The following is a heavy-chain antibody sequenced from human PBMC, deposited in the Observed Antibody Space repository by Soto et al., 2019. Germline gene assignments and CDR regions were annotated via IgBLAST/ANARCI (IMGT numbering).Heavy chain of an antibody. CDR2: IIPIFGTA. D-gene: IGHD3-3*01. Sequence: SVKVSCKASGGTLSSYAISWVRQAPGQGLEWMGGIIPIFGTANYAQKFQGRVTITADESTSTAYMGLRSLRSDDTAVYYCARDQGITTFGVYSMYYYGMDVWGQGTTVTSP. V-gene: IGHV1-69*13. CDR3: ARDQGITTFGVYSMYYYGMDV. J-gene: IGHJ6*02. CDR1: GGTLSSYA.